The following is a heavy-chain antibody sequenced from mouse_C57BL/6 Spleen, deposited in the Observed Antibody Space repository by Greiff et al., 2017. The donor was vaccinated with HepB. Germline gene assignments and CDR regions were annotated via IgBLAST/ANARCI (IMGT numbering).Heavy chain of an antibody. CDR2: IDPSDSYT. J-gene: IGHJ1*03. CDR3: ARSTYYYGSSHWYCDV. Sequence: QVQLQQPGAELVMPGASVKLSCKASGYTFTSYWMHWVKQRPGQGLEWIGEIDPSDSYTNYNQKFKGKSTLTVDKSSSTAYMQLSSLTSEDSAVYYCARSTYYYGSSHWYCDVWGTGTTVTVSS. D-gene: IGHD1-1*01. CDR1: GYTFTSYW. V-gene: IGHV1-69*01.